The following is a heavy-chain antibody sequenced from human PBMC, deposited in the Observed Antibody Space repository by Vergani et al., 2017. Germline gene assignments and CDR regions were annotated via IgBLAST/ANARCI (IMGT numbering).Heavy chain of an antibody. CDR1: GYSFTSYW. V-gene: IGHV5-10-1*01. Sequence: EVQLVQSGAEVTKPGESLRISCKGSGYSFTSYWISWVRQMPGKGLEWMGRIDPSDSYTNYSPSFQGHVTISADKSISTAYLQWSSLKASDTAMYYCARQVAVACKWCGPYYYYGMDFWGQGTTVTVSS. J-gene: IGHJ6*02. CDR2: IDPSDSYT. D-gene: IGHD6-19*01. CDR3: ARQVAVACKWCGPYYYYGMDF.